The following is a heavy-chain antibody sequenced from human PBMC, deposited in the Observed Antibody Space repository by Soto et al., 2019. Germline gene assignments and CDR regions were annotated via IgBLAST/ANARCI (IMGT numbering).Heavy chain of an antibody. Sequence: GASVKVSCKASGGTFSSYAISWARQAPGQGLEWMGGIIPIFGTADYAQKFQGRVTITADESTSTAYMELSSLRSEDTAVYYCARDRSYGSSDYFDYWGQETLVTVSS. D-gene: IGHD3-16*01. J-gene: IGHJ4*02. CDR1: GGTFSSYA. CDR3: ARDRSYGSSDYFDY. CDR2: IIPIFGTA. V-gene: IGHV1-69*13.